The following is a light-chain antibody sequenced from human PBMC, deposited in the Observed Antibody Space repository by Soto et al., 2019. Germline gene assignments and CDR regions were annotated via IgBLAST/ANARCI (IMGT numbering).Light chain of an antibody. CDR3: KQYNSWPPIT. Sequence: EIVLTQSPGTVSLSPGEGATLSCRASQSVRTKLAWYQQKADQAPRLLIYGASTRATGIPDRFSGSGSGTEFTLTISSLQSEDFAVYYCKQYNSWPPITFGQGTRLEI. CDR2: GAS. CDR1: QSVRTK. J-gene: IGKJ5*01. V-gene: IGKV3-15*01.